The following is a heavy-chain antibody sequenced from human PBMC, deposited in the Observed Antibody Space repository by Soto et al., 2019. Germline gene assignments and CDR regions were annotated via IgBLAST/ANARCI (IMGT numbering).Heavy chain of an antibody. D-gene: IGHD2-8*02. CDR1: GFTFSGYW. CDR3: TRDLNRDTGP. Sequence: EVPLVESGGGLVQPGGSLRLSCAASGFTFSGYWMTWVRQAPGKGLEGVANISPDGSEEYYVDSVKGRFTISRDNAKNSVYLRMNSLRGEDTALYYCTRDLNRDTGPWGQGTQVTVSS. CDR2: ISPDGSEE. V-gene: IGHV3-7*04. J-gene: IGHJ5*02.